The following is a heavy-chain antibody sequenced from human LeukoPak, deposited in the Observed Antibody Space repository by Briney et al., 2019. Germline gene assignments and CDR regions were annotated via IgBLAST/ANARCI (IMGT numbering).Heavy chain of an antibody. CDR3: AGQLGRYSSGLYYYYFDY. CDR2: MYLSGTT. D-gene: IGHD3-22*01. J-gene: IGHJ4*02. Sequence: SGTLSLTCTGSGDSINSLDLWSWVRQPPGKGLEWIGEMYLSGTTHSNPSVKSRVSISIDKSKNQFFLNLSSVTAADTAVYYCAGQLGRYSSGLYYYYFDYWGQGTLVTVSS. V-gene: IGHV4-4*02. CDR1: GDSINSLDL.